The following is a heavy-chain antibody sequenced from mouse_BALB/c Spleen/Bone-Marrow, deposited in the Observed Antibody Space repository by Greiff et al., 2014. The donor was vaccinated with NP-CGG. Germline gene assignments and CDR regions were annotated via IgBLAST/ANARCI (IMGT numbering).Heavy chain of an antibody. J-gene: IGHJ3*01. CDR1: GYTFTDHA. Sequence: QVQLQQSDAELVKPGASVKISCKASGYTFTDHAIHWVKQKPEQGLEWIGYISPGDGVIKYNEKFKGKAILTADKSSSTAYMQLNSLTSEDSAVYFCKRALGRFAYWGQGTLVTVSA. D-gene: IGHD4-1*01. CDR3: KRALGRFAY. CDR2: ISPGDGVI. V-gene: IGHV1S53*02.